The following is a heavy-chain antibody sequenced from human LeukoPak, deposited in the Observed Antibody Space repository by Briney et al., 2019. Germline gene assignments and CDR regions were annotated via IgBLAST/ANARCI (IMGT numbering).Heavy chain of an antibody. V-gene: IGHV3-30*04. Sequence: PGGSLRLSCAASGFTFSSYAMHWVRQAPGKGLEWVAVISYDGSNKYYADSVKGRFTISRDNSKNTLYLQMNSLRAEDTAVYYCAREDTAMVCFDCWGQGTPVTVSS. CDR1: GFTFSSYA. D-gene: IGHD5-18*01. CDR2: ISYDGSNK. J-gene: IGHJ4*02. CDR3: AREDTAMVCFDC.